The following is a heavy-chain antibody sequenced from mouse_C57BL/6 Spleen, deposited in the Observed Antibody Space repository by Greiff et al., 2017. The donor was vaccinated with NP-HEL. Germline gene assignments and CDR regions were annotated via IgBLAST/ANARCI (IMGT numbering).Heavy chain of an antibody. CDR1: GYTFTDYN. V-gene: IGHV1-22*01. CDR2: INPNNGGT. Sequence: VQLKQSGPELVKPGASVKMSCKASGYTFTDYNMHWVKQSHGKSLEWIGYINPNNGGTSYNQKFKGKATLTVNKSSSTAYMELRSLTSEDSAVYYCARSYYYGSIVFDYWGQGTTLTVSS. D-gene: IGHD1-1*01. J-gene: IGHJ2*01. CDR3: ARSYYYGSIVFDY.